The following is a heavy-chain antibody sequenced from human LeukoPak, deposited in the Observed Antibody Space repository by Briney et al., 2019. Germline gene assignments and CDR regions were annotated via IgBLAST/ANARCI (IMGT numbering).Heavy chain of an antibody. V-gene: IGHV3-49*03. CDR3: TRDRPSYGSGNISSYYYYYYMDV. CDR2: IRSKAYGGTT. Sequence: PGGSLRLSCTASGFTFGDYAMSWFRQAPGRGLEWVGFIRSKAYGGTTEYAASVKGRFTISRDDSTSIAYLQTNSLKTEDTAVYYCTRDRPSYGSGNISSYYYYYYMDVWGKGTTVTVSS. D-gene: IGHD3-10*01. CDR1: GFTFGDYA. J-gene: IGHJ6*03.